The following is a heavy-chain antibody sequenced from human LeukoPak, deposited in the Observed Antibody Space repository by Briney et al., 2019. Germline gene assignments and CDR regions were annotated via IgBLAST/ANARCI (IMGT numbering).Heavy chain of an antibody. CDR3: LACYDFWSGFNY. CDR2: IHYSGST. Sequence: SETLSLTCTVSGGSISSYYWSWIRQPPGKGLEWIGYIHYSGSTYYNPSLKSRVTISVDTSKNQFSLKLSSVTAADTAVYYCLACYDFWSGFNYWGQGTLVTVSS. CDR1: GGSISSYY. V-gene: IGHV4-59*04. J-gene: IGHJ4*02. D-gene: IGHD3-3*01.